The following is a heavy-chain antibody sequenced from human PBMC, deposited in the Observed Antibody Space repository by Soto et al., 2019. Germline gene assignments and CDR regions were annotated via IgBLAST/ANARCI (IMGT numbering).Heavy chain of an antibody. CDR3: AKDINWGQGGDAFDI. Sequence: GGSLRLSCAASGFTFSSYAMSWVRQAPGKGLEWVSAISGSGGSTYHADSVKGRFTISRDNSKNTLYLQMNSVRAEDTAVYYVAKDINWGQGGDAFDIWGQGTIVTVSS. V-gene: IGHV3-23*01. CDR2: ISGSGGST. CDR1: GFTFSSYA. J-gene: IGHJ3*02. D-gene: IGHD7-27*01.